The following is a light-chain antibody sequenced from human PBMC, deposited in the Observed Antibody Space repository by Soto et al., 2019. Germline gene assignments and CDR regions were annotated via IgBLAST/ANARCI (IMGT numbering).Light chain of an antibody. CDR2: KAS. CDR1: QTINSW. V-gene: IGKV1-5*03. CDR3: QQYDSIPDT. J-gene: IGKJ2*01. Sequence: DIQMTQSPSTLSASVRDRVTITCRASQTINSWLAWYQQRPGKAPRLLIYKASTLESGVPSRFSGSGSGTEFTLTISTRQPDDFATYSCQQYDSIPDTFGQGTKLDIK.